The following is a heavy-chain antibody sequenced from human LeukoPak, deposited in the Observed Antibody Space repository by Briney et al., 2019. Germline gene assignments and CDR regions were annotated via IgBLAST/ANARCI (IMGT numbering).Heavy chain of an antibody. J-gene: IGHJ5*02. D-gene: IGHD2-21*01. CDR1: GFTFTSYF. CDR3: ARGRGSS. V-gene: IGHV3-48*02. CDR2: IRTKGTTI. Sequence: GGSLRLSCAASGFTFTSYFMNWVRQPPAKGLEWISYIRTKGTTIYYTDSVEGRFTIPRDNDKNTLYLQVNRQIDEDTAIYYCARGRGSSWGQGTLVTVSS.